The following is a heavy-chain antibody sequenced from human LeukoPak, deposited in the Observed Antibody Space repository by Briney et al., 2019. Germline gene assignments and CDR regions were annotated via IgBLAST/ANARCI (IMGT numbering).Heavy chain of an antibody. V-gene: IGHV5-51*01. Sequence: GESLKISCKGSGYSFTSCWIGWVRQMPGKGLEWMGIIYPGDSDTRYSPSFQGQVTISADKSISTAYLQWSSLKASDTAMYYCARFESSDYYGMDVWGKGTTVTVSS. CDR1: GYSFTSCW. CDR3: ARFESSDYYGMDV. J-gene: IGHJ6*04. D-gene: IGHD6-19*01. CDR2: IYPGDSDT.